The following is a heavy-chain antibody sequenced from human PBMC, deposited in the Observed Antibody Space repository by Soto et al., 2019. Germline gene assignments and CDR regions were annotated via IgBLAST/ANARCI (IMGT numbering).Heavy chain of an antibody. CDR3: ATDEYFGSEIDFYYYAMDV. V-gene: IGHV4-31*03. CDR1: GASISIGGYF. J-gene: IGHJ6*02. CDR2: IYYNGST. D-gene: IGHD3-10*01. Sequence: QVQLQESGPGLVKPSQTLSLTCTVSGASISIGGYFWSWIRQHPGKGLEWIGHIYYNGSTYYNPSLKSRLTISVDTSKIEFSLRLTSVTAADTAVYFCATDEYFGSEIDFYYYAMDVWGQGTTVTVSS.